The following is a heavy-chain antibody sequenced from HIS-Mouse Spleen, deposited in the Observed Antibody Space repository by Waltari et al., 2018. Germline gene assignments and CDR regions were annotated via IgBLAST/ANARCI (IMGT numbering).Heavy chain of an antibody. CDR1: GFSLSTSGMC. CDR2: LDWDDDK. V-gene: IGHV2-70*15. D-gene: IGHD6-19*01. CDR3: ARIAEGYSSGWYAFDY. J-gene: IGHJ4*02. Sequence: QVTLRESGPALVKPTQTLTLTCTFSGFSLSTSGMCVSWIRQPPGKALEWLARLDWDDDKYYSTSLKTRLTISKDTSKNQVGITMTNMDPVDTATYYCARIAEGYSSGWYAFDYWGQGTLVTVSS.